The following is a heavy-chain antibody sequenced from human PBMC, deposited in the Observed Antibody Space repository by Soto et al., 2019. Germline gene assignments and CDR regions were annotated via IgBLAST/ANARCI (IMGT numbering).Heavy chain of an antibody. Sequence: QVQLVESGGGVVQPGRSLRLSCAASGFTIRDSAMNWVRQAPRKGVEWVAAISYDGSKRYHVDPVKGRFTISRDNSKNTLDRQMNSLRAEDTAVYYCAIGGGAAFDYWGQGTLVTVSS. CDR3: AIGGGAAFDY. CDR2: ISYDGSKR. CDR1: GFTIRDSA. J-gene: IGHJ4*02. D-gene: IGHD3-16*01. V-gene: IGHV3-30*04.